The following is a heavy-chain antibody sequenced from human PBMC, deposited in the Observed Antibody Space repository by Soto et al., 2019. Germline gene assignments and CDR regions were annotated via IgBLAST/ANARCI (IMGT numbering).Heavy chain of an antibody. CDR2: ISSATTTI. D-gene: IGHD6-13*01. Sequence: EVQLVESEGGLVQPGGSLRLSCAASGFTFSSYSMNWVHQAPGKGLEWVSYISSATTTIYYADSVKGRFTISRDNAKNSLYLQMNSLRADDTAVYYCARGIAAAGPKLDYWGQGTLVTVSS. CDR1: GFTFSSYS. V-gene: IGHV3-48*01. CDR3: ARGIAAAGPKLDY. J-gene: IGHJ4*02.